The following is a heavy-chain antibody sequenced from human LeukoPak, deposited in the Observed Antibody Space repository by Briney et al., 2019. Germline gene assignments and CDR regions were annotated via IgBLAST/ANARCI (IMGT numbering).Heavy chain of an antibody. CDR2: IGSSDSTT. J-gene: IGHJ3*02. Sequence: GGSLRLSCVASGFTFSSYEMNWLRQAPGKWLEWLSYIGSSDSTTHCADSVKGVLTISRDNAKTSLFLQINSLRAEDTAVYYCARNLYTMGSTDAFDIWGKGTIVTVSS. V-gene: IGHV3-48*03. CDR1: GFTFSSYE. CDR3: ARNLYTMGSTDAFDI. D-gene: IGHD1-26*01.